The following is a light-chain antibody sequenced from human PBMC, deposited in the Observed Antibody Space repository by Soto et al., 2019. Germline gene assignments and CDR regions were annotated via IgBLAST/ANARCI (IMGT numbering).Light chain of an antibody. CDR2: GNS. Sequence: QPVLTQPPSVSWAPGQRVTIACTGSSSNIGAGYDVHWYPQLPGTAPKLLIYGNSNRPSGVPDRFSGSKSGTSASLAITGLQAEDEADYYCQSYDSSLSAWAFGGGTQL. CDR1: SSNIGAGYD. J-gene: IGLJ3*02. V-gene: IGLV1-40*01. CDR3: QSYDSSLSAWA.